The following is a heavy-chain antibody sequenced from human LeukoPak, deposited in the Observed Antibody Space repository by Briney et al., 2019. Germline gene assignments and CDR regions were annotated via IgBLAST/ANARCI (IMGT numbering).Heavy chain of an antibody. CDR1: GFTFSSYA. CDR2: ISYDGSSK. V-gene: IGHV3-30-3*01. CDR3: AREGGYSYGRSNFDY. Sequence: RPGGSLRLSCAASGFTFSSYAMHWVRQAPGKGLEWVAVISYDGSSKYYADSVKGRFTISRDNSKNTLYLQMNSLRAEDTAVYYCAREGGYSYGRSNFDYWGQGTLVTVSS. J-gene: IGHJ4*02. D-gene: IGHD5-18*01.